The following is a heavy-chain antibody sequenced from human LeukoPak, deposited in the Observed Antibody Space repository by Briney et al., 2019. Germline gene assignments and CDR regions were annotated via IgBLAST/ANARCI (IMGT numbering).Heavy chain of an antibody. J-gene: IGHJ4*02. CDR3: AKDRIAAAGYDY. V-gene: IGHV3-23*01. CDR2: ISGSGGST. Sequence: GSLRLSCAASGFTFSSYAMSWVRQAPGKGLGWVSAISGSGGSTYYADSVKGRFTISRDNSKNTLYLQMNSLRAEDTAVYYCAKDRIAAAGYDYWGQGTLVTVSS. D-gene: IGHD6-13*01. CDR1: GFTFSSYA.